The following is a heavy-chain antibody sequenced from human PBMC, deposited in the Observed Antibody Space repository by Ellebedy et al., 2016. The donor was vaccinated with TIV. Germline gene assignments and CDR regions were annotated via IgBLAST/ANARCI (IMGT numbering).Heavy chain of an antibody. CDR2: ISSSGRHI. V-gene: IGHV3-21*06. Sequence: GESLKISCAASGFTFSDYSMNWVRQAPGEGLEWVSSISSSGRHIYYADSVKGRFTISRDNAKNSLFLQIHSLRAEDTAVYFCAIGIPAPGDWGQGTLVTVSS. CDR1: GFTFSDYS. CDR3: AIGIPAPGD. D-gene: IGHD6-13*01. J-gene: IGHJ4*02.